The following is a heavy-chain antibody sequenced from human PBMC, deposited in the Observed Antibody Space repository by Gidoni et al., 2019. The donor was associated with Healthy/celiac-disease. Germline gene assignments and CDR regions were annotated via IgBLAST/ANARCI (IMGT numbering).Heavy chain of an antibody. Sequence: EVQLVESGGGLIQPGGSLRLSGAASGFTVSSTYISWVRQAPGKGLEWVSVIYSGGSTYYADSVKGRFTISRDNSKNTLYLQMNSLRAEDTAVYYCAREAYCGGDCYSDYWGQGTLVTVSS. CDR2: IYSGGST. V-gene: IGHV3-53*01. CDR1: GFTVSSTY. CDR3: AREAYCGGDCYSDY. D-gene: IGHD2-21*01. J-gene: IGHJ4*02.